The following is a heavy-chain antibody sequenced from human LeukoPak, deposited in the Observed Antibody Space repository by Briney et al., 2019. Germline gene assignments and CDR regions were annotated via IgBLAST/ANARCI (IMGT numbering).Heavy chain of an antibody. CDR2: ISGTGDST. CDR1: GFTFSSQA. J-gene: IGHJ4*02. V-gene: IGHV3-23*01. D-gene: IGHD3-3*01. Sequence: GGSLRLSCVASGFTFSSQAMSWVRQAPGKGLEWVSVISGTGDSTYYADSVKGRFTISRDNSKNTLYLQVNSLRADDTAVYFCTWGGSGYYAYWGQGMLVTVSS. CDR3: TWGGSGYYAY.